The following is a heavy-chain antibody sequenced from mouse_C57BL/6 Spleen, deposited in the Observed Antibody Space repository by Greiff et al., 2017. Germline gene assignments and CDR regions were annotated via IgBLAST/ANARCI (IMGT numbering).Heavy chain of an antibody. CDR3: ARPSNLAWFAY. J-gene: IGHJ3*01. Sequence: EVQRVESGGGLVKPGGSLKLSCAASGFTFSDYGMHWVRQAPEKGLEWVAYISSGSSTIYYAATVKGRFTISRDNAKNTLFLQMTSLRSEDTAMYYCARPSNLAWFAYWGQGTLVTVSA. CDR1: GFTFSDYG. CDR2: ISSGSSTI. D-gene: IGHD2-10*02. V-gene: IGHV5-17*01.